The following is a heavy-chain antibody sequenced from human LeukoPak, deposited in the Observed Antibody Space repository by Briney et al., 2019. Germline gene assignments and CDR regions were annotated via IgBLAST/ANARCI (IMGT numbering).Heavy chain of an antibody. CDR2: ISYDGSNK. V-gene: IGHV3-30*19. D-gene: IGHD3-22*01. Sequence: GGSLRLSCAASDFTFSSYAMHWIRQAPGKGLEWVAVISYDGSNKYYADSVKGRFTISRDNSKNTLYLQMNSLRAEDTAVYYCARGGGYYDSSGKTALDPWGQGTLVTVSS. CDR1: DFTFSSYA. CDR3: ARGGGYYDSSGKTALDP. J-gene: IGHJ5*02.